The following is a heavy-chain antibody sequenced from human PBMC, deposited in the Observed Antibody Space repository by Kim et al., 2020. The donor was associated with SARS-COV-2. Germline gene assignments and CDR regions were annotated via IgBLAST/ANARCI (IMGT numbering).Heavy chain of an antibody. D-gene: IGHD3-9*01. CDR1: GFTFSSYS. V-gene: IGHV3-21*04. J-gene: IGHJ3*02. CDR3: ARGTQGHDDILTGRSYDAFDI. Sequence: GGSLRLSCAASGFTFSSYSMNWVRQAPGKGLEWVSSISSNSSYIYYADSVKGRFTISRDNAKNSLYLQMNSLRAEDTAVYYCARGTQGHDDILTGRSYDAFDIWGQGTLVTVSS. CDR2: ISSNSSYI.